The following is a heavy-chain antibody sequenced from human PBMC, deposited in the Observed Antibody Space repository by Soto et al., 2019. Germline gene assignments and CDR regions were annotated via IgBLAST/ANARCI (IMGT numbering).Heavy chain of an antibody. CDR3: AKKLATAGANFGILDY. Sequence: GGSLRLSCAASGFTFSNFAMSWVRQAPGKGLEWVSSISYNGGTTYFADSVKGRLTISRDNFKNTLHLQMNSLRAEDTAIYFCAKKLATAGANFGILDYWGQGTLVTVSS. D-gene: IGHD6-13*01. J-gene: IGHJ4*02. CDR1: GFTFSNFA. CDR2: ISYNGGTT. V-gene: IGHV3-23*01.